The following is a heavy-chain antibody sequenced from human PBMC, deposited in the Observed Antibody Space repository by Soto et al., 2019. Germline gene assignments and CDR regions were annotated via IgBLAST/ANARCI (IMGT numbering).Heavy chain of an antibody. J-gene: IGHJ4*02. CDR1: GFTFSSYS. CDR3: ARDGYDDYGDYGLVGISAKGRGNFDY. D-gene: IGHD4-17*01. Sequence: GGSLRLSCAASGFTFSSYSMNWVRQAPGKGLEWVSYISSSSSTIYYADSVKGRFTISRDNAKNSLYLQMNSLRDEDTAVYYCARDGYDDYGDYGLVGISAKGRGNFDYWGQGTLVTVSS. V-gene: IGHV3-48*02. CDR2: ISSSSSTI.